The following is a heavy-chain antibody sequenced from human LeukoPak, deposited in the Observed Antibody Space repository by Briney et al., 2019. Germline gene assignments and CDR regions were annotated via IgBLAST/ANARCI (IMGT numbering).Heavy chain of an antibody. CDR3: ARGVTTRYFDY. Sequence: GGSLRLSCAASRFTFSSYSMNWVRQAPGKGLEWVSSISSSGSYIYYADSVKGRFTISRDNAKNSLYLQMNSLRAEDTAVYYCARGVTTRYFDYWGQGTLVTVSS. CDR2: ISSSGSYI. D-gene: IGHD4-17*01. CDR1: RFTFSSYS. V-gene: IGHV3-21*01. J-gene: IGHJ4*02.